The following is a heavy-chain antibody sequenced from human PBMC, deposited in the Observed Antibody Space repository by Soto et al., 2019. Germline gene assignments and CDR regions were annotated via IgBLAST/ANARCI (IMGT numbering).Heavy chain of an antibody. CDR3: ARHQSGSGNSNFDF. CDR2: VDPNDSFA. J-gene: IGHJ4*02. Sequence: GESLKISCQAFEYSFRIYWISWVRQKPGAGLEWMGRVDPNDSFATYSPSFEGHVSISVDKSTNIVYLQWRSLRASDTATYYCARHQSGSGNSNFDFWGQGTPVTVSS. V-gene: IGHV5-10-1*01. D-gene: IGHD3-10*01. CDR1: EYSFRIYW.